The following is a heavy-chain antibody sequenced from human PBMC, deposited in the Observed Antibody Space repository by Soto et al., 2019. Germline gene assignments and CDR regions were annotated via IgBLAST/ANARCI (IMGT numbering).Heavy chain of an antibody. Sequence: QVQLVQSGAEVKKPGSSVKVSCKASGGTFSSYAISWVRQAPGQGLEWMGGIIPIFGTANYAQTFQGRVTINAAESTSTADMELGTLRNEDTAVYYCARGYEFWSGYYTRSLDYGGQGTLVTVAS. V-gene: IGHV1-69*12. CDR3: ARGYEFWSGYYTRSLDY. CDR1: GGTFSSYA. J-gene: IGHJ4*02. CDR2: IIPIFGTA. D-gene: IGHD3-3*01.